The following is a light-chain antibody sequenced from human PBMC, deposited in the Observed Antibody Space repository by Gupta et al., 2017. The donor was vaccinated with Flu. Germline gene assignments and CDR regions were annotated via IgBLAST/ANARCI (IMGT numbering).Light chain of an antibody. CDR2: AAS. V-gene: IGKV3-20*01. J-gene: IGKJ2*03. Sequence: EIVLTQSPGTLSLSPGERATLSCRASQSVMSNYVAWYQQKAGQAPRLLIYAASSRATGIPDRFSGGGSVADFTLTISRLEAEDFAMYYCQQDGSSPVSFGQGTKLEIK. CDR1: QSVMSNY. CDR3: QQDGSSPVS.